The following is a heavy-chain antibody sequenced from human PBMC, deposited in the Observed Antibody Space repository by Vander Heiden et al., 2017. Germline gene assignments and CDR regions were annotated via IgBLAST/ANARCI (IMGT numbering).Heavy chain of an antibody. J-gene: IGHJ4*02. CDR1: GFTLSTYA. CDR2: ISGSGGSR. V-gene: IGHV3-23*01. Sequence: EVQLLQSGGGLVQPGGSLRLSCAASGFTLSTYAMSWVRQAPGKGLEWVSGISGSGGSRYYADSVQGRFTISRDNSKNTLYLQMNSLRAEDTAVYYCAKDSNYGSGSYYEGWGQGTLVTVSS. CDR3: AKDSNYGSGSYYEG. D-gene: IGHD3-10*01.